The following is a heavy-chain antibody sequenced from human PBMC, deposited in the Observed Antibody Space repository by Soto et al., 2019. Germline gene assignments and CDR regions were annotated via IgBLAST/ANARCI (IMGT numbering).Heavy chain of an antibody. CDR1: GFTFSSYA. D-gene: IGHD6-13*01. CDR2: ISYDGSNK. CDR3: ARGYSSSSAAFDY. V-gene: IGHV3-30-3*01. J-gene: IGHJ4*02. Sequence: QVQLVESGGGVVQAGRSLRLSCGASGFTFSSYAIHWVRQAPGKGLEWVALISYDGSNKYYADSVKGRFTISRDNSKNTLYVQMNSLRGEDTAVYYCARGYSSSSAAFDYWGQGTLVTVSS.